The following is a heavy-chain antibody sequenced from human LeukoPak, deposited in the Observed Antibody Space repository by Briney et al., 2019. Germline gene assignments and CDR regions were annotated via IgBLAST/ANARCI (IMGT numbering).Heavy chain of an antibody. V-gene: IGHV1-18*01. J-gene: IGHJ6*03. D-gene: IGHD2-2*01. CDR2: ISAYNVNT. Sequence: ASVKVSCTASGYTFTSYGISWVRQAPGPGLEWMGWISAYNVNTNYAQKLQGRVTMTTDTSTSTAYMALRSLRSDDTAVYYCARGLPSSDCSSTSCYAGSYYYYYMDVWGKGTTVTISS. CDR3: ARGLPSSDCSSTSCYAGSYYYYYMDV. CDR1: GYTFTSYG.